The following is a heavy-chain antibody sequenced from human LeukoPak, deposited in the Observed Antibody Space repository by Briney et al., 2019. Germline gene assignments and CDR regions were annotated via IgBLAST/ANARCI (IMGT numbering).Heavy chain of an antibody. J-gene: IGHJ4*01. V-gene: IGHV3-30*04. D-gene: IGHD2-8*02. CDR3: ARDGGYTGGWTYGAGDY. CDR2: ISIDGNEK. CDR1: GFTFSAYV. Sequence: SGRSLRLSCAASGFTFSAYVMHWVRQAPGKGLECVAVISIDGNEKYYADSVKGRFSISRDNSKNTLYLQMSSLRTEDTAVYYCARDGGYTGGWTYGAGDYWGQGTLVTVSS.